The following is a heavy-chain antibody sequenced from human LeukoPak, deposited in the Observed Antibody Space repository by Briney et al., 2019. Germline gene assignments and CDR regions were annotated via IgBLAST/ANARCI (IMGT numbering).Heavy chain of an antibody. Sequence: SETLSLTCTVSGGSISSSSYYWGWIRQPPGKGLEWIGSIYYSGSTYYNPSLKSRVTISVDTSKNQFSLKLSSVTAADTAVYYCARIMTVSATNWFDPWGQGTLVTVSS. CDR1: GGSISSSSYY. CDR3: ARIMTVSATNWFDP. V-gene: IGHV4-39*01. D-gene: IGHD5/OR15-5a*01. J-gene: IGHJ5*02. CDR2: IYYSGST.